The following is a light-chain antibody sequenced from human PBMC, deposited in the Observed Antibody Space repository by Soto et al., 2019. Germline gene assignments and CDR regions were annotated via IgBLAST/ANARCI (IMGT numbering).Light chain of an antibody. CDR1: QSVSSY. J-gene: IGKJ1*01. V-gene: IGKV3-11*01. Sequence: EIVLTQSPATLSLSPGERATLSCRASQSVSSYLAWYQQKPGQAPRLLIYDASNRATGIPARFSGSGSGTDFTLPISSLEPEDFAVYYCQQRSNWTAVTFGQGTKVEIK. CDR3: QQRSNWTAVT. CDR2: DAS.